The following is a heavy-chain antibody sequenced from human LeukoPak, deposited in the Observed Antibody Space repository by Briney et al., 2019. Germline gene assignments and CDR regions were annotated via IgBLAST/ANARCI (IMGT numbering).Heavy chain of an antibody. V-gene: IGHV3-30*04. J-gene: IGHJ4*02. Sequence: QSGGSLRLSCAASGFTFSAYAMHWVRQAPGKGLEWVAVTSYDGNNKNYADSVKGRFTISRDNSKNTLYLQMNSLRAEDTAVYYCARESRELYDYWGQGTLVTVTS. CDR1: GFTFSAYA. CDR3: ARESRELYDY. D-gene: IGHD3-10*01. CDR2: TSYDGNNK.